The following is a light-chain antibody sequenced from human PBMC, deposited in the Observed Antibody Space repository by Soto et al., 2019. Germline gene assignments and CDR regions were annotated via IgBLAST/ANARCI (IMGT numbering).Light chain of an antibody. Sequence: EIVLTQSPGTLSLSPGERATLCCRASQSVSSSYLAWYQQKPGQAPRLLIYGASSRATGIPDRFSGSGSGTDFTLTISRLEPEDFAVYYCQQYGSWTFGGGTKVEIK. CDR3: QQYGSWT. J-gene: IGKJ4*01. CDR2: GAS. CDR1: QSVSSSY. V-gene: IGKV3-20*01.